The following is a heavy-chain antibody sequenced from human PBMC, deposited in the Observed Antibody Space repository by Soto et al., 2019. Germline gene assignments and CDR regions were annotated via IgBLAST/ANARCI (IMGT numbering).Heavy chain of an antibody. Sequence: EVQLLESGGGLVQPGGSLRLSCAASGFTFSSYAMSWVRQAPGKGLEWVSAISGSGGSTYYADSVKGRFTISRDNSKNTLYGQMNSLRAEDTAGYYCAKVGEWGNDGAYWGQGTLVTAFS. J-gene: IGHJ4*02. CDR1: GFTFSSYA. D-gene: IGHD1-1*01. V-gene: IGHV3-23*01. CDR3: AKVGEWGNDGAY. CDR2: ISGSGGST.